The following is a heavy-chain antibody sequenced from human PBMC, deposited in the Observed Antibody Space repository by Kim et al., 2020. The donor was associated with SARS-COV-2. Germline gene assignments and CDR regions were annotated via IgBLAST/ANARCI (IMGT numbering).Heavy chain of an antibody. Sequence: GGSLRLSCTASGFASNNYAMSWVRQAPGKGLEWVSSISSSGSSTYYTDSVKGRFTISRDNSKSTMYLQMNSLRAEDTAVYYCAKAPLNWHYIDYWGRGTLVTVSS. V-gene: IGHV3-23*01. CDR1: GFASNNYA. D-gene: IGHD3-16*01. CDR2: ISSSGSST. CDR3: AKAPLNWHYIDY. J-gene: IGHJ4*02.